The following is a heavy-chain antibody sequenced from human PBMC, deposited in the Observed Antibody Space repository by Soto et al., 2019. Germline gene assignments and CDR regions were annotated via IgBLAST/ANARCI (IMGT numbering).Heavy chain of an antibody. J-gene: IGHJ6*02. V-gene: IGHV3-30*19. Sequence: GGSLRLSCAASGFTFSSYGMHWVRQAPGKGLEWVAVISYDGSNKYYADSVKGRFTISRDNSKNTLYLQMNSLRAEDTAVYYCARVLSVTYYDFWSGYSDGMDVWGQGTTVTVSS. CDR3: ARVLSVTYYDFWSGYSDGMDV. CDR1: GFTFSSYG. D-gene: IGHD3-3*01. CDR2: ISYDGSNK.